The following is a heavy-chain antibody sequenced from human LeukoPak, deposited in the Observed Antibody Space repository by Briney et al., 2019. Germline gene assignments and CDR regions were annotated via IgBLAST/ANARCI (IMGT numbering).Heavy chain of an antibody. CDR1: GGSISSYY. CDR2: IYCSGST. CDR3: ARGIYGDYSDY. V-gene: IGHV4-59*01. J-gene: IGHJ4*02. D-gene: IGHD4-17*01. Sequence: SETLSLTCTVSGGSISSYYWSWIRQPPGKGLEWIGYIYCSGSTNYNPSLKSRVTISVDTSKNQFSLKLSSVTAADTAVYYCARGIYGDYSDYWGQGTLVTVSS.